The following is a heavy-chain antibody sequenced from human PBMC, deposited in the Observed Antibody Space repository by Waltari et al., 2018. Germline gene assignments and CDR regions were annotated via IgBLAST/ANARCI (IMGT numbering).Heavy chain of an antibody. CDR2: IIPSRGIA. CDR3: ARHRDRDAFDI. CDR1: GGTFNTYT. Sequence: QVQLVQSGAEVKKPGSSVKVSCKASGGTFNTYTLSWVRQAPGQGLEWRGRIIPSRGIANYAQKFQGRVTITADKSTNTAYMNLSSLRSEDTAVYYCARHRDRDAFDIWGQGTMVTVSS. D-gene: IGHD2-15*01. J-gene: IGHJ3*02. V-gene: IGHV1-69*02.